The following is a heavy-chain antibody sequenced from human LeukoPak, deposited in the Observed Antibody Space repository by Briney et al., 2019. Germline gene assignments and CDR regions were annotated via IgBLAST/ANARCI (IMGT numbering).Heavy chain of an antibody. J-gene: IGHJ4*02. CDR3: ARGRNDFWSGYSSQFDY. D-gene: IGHD3-3*01. V-gene: IGHV4-59*06. CDR1: GGSISSYY. Sequence: SETLSLTCTVSGGSISSYYWSWIRQPPGKGLEWIGYIYYSGSTYYNPSLKSRVTISVDTSKNQFSLKLSSVTAADTAVYYCARGRNDFWSGYSSQFDYWGQGTLVTVSS. CDR2: IYYSGST.